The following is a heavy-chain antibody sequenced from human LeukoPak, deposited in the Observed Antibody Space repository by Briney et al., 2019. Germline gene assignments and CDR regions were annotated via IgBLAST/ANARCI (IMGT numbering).Heavy chain of an antibody. CDR2: ISGSGGST. D-gene: IGHD6-19*01. CDR1: GFTFSSYA. CDR3: ASDNSSGWYYFDY. J-gene: IGHJ4*02. Sequence: GGSLRLSCAASGFTFSSYAMSWVRQAPGKGLEWVSAISGSGGSTYYADSVKGRFTIPRDNSKNTLYLQMNSLRAEDTAVYYCASDNSSGWYYFDYWRQGTLVSVSS. V-gene: IGHV3-23*01.